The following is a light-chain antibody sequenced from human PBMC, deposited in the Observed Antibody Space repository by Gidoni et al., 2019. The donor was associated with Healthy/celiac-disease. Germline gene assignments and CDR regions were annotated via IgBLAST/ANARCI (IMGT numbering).Light chain of an antibody. CDR2: DAS. J-gene: IGKJ2*01. Sequence: DTQMTQSPSSLSASVGDRVTITCQASQDISNYLNWYQQKPGKAPKLLIYDASNLETGIPSRFSGSGSGTDFTFTISSLQPEDIATYYCQQYDNLPLTFGQXTKLEIK. V-gene: IGKV1-33*01. CDR1: QDISNY. CDR3: QQYDNLPLT.